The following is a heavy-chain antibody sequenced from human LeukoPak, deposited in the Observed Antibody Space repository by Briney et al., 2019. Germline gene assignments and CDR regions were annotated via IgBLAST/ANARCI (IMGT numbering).Heavy chain of an antibody. Sequence: KPSETLSLTCIVSGVSIRSDTYYWGWIRQPPGKGLEWIGNYHNGNSYYNPSLKSRVTISEDTSGNQFSLRVTSVTAADTAVYYCARLWDSTGLYFYYYMDVWSEGTTVTVSS. CDR2: YHNGNS. D-gene: IGHD6-25*01. J-gene: IGHJ6*03. CDR3: ARLWDSTGLYFYYYMDV. CDR1: GVSIRSDTYY. V-gene: IGHV4-39*01.